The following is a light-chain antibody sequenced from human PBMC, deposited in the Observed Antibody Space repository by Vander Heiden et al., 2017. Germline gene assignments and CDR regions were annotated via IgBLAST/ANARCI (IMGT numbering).Light chain of an antibody. J-gene: IGLJ3*02. CDR2: DVS. V-gene: IGLV2-14*03. CDR3: CSYTASATRV. CDR1: SSDIGAKSF. Sequence: QSALTQPASASGPPGQSITTSCSGSSSDIGAKSFVSWYQQHPGKVPKVMIYDVSNRPSGVSNRFSGSKSGNTASLTISGLQAEDEANYYCCSYTASATRVFGGGTWLTVL.